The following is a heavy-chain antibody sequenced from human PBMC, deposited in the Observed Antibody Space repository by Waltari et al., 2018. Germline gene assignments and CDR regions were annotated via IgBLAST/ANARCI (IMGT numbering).Heavy chain of an antibody. Sequence: QVQLQESGPGLVKPSQTLSLTCPVPGGSISSGGYYWSWIRQHPGKGLEWIGYIYYSGSTYYNPSLKSRVTISVDTSKNQFSLKLSSVTAADTAVYYCARDRTSGSVDPWGQGTLVTVSS. CDR3: ARDRTSGSVDP. V-gene: IGHV4-31*03. D-gene: IGHD6-19*01. CDR1: GGSISSGGYY. J-gene: IGHJ5*02. CDR2: IYYSGST.